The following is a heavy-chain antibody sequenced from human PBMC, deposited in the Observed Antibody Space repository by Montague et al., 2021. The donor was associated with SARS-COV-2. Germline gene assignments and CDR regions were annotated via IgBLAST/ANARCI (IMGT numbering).Heavy chain of an antibody. CDR3: AHRIQNLNGLQN. Sequence: VKPTQTLTLTCSFSGFSLSTSAVGVGWIRQPPGKALEWLAVIYWNDDKYYDPSLNSRLTITKDTSKNQVVLTMTNMDPVDTATYYCAHRIQNLNGLQNWGQGTLVTVSS. CDR1: GFSLSTSAVG. CDR2: IYWNDDK. D-gene: IGHD2-8*01. V-gene: IGHV2-5*01. J-gene: IGHJ1*01.